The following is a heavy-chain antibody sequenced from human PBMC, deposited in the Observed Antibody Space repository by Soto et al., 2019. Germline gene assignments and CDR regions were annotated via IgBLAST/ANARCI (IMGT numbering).Heavy chain of an antibody. CDR1: GGTFTNYT. CDR2: IIPMFGTT. J-gene: IGHJ4*02. V-gene: IGHV1-69*06. D-gene: IGHD3-9*01. CDR3: AIGIVLQDFEWPFEY. Sequence: QVQLVQSGAEVKKPGSSVKVSCKASGGTFTNYTISWVRQSPGQGLEWMGGIIPMFGTTNHAQKFQGRVTINANKSTTTAHRELSSLRSEDTGGYYCAIGIVLQDFEWPFEYWGQGTVVTASS.